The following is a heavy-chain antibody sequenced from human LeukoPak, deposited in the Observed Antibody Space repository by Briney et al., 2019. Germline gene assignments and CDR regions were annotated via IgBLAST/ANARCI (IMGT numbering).Heavy chain of an antibody. J-gene: IGHJ4*02. Sequence: ASVKVSCKVFGYTLTELSMHWVRQAPGKGLEWMGGFDPEDGETIYAQKFQGRVTMTEDTSTDTAYMELSSLRSEDTAVYYCATYPKYYDILTGYYEGYFDYWGQGTLVTVSS. CDR3: ATYPKYYDILTGYYEGYFDY. CDR1: GYTLTELS. V-gene: IGHV1-24*01. CDR2: FDPEDGET. D-gene: IGHD3-9*01.